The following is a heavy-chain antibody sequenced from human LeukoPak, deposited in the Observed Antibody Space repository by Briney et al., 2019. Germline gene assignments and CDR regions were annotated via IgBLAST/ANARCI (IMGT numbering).Heavy chain of an antibody. Sequence: SETLSLTCTVSGGSISSSSYYWGWVRQPPGKGLEWIGSIYYSGSTYYNPSLKSRVTISVDTSKNQFSLKLSSVTAADTAVYYCARVDDFWSGYNDWGQGTLVTVSS. CDR1: GGSISSSSYY. D-gene: IGHD3-3*01. V-gene: IGHV4-39*07. CDR3: ARVDDFWSGYND. J-gene: IGHJ4*02. CDR2: IYYSGST.